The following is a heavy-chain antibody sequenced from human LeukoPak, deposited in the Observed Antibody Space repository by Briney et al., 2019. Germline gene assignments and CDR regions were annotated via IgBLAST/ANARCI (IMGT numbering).Heavy chain of an antibody. D-gene: IGHD4-17*01. CDR1: GGTFISYA. CDR2: IIPIYGTA. Sequence: SVKVSCKASGGTFISYAISWVRQAPGQGLEWMGRIIPIYGTANYAQKFQGRVTITTDESTSTAYMELSSLRSEDTAVYYCARDGYGGYVAHFDYWGQGTLVTVSA. V-gene: IGHV1-69*05. J-gene: IGHJ4*02. CDR3: ARDGYGGYVAHFDY.